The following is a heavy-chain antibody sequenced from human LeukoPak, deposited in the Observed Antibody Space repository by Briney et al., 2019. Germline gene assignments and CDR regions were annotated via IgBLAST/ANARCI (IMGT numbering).Heavy chain of an antibody. V-gene: IGHV3-20*04. CDR2: INWNGAIT. CDR1: GFSLDDYG. J-gene: IGHJ4*01. D-gene: IGHD1-14*01. CDR3: ARGSGANIYTYSLAY. Sequence: GGSLRLSCAASGFSLDDYGMNWVRQAPGKGLKWVSAINWNGAITSYADSAKGRFTISRDNAKRTLYLQMNSLRAEDTAFYFCARGSGANIYTYSLAYWGQGTLVTVSS.